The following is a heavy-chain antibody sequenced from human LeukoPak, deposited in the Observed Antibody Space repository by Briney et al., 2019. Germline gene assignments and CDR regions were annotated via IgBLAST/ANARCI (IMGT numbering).Heavy chain of an antibody. V-gene: IGHV4-39*07. CDR1: GGSISSSSYY. J-gene: IGHJ3*02. CDR2: IYYSGST. CDR3: ARDPLNWNYDAFDI. Sequence: SETLSLTCTVSGGSISSSSYYWGWIRQPPGKGLEWIGSIYYSGSTYYNPSLKSRVTISVDTSKNQFSLKLSSVTAADTAVYYCARDPLNWNYDAFDIWGQGTMVTVSS. D-gene: IGHD1-7*01.